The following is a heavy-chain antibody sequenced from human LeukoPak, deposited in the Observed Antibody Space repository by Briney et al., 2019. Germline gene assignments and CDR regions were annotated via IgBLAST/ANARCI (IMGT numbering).Heavy chain of an antibody. D-gene: IGHD3-22*01. V-gene: IGHV4-39*01. CDR3: ARHVRYYYESSGYHYYMDV. CDR1: GGSISSRSYY. Sequence: NASETLSLTCTVSGGSISSRSYYWGWIRQPPGKGLEWIGSIYYSGSTYYKPSLKSRVTISVDTSKNQFSLKLTSVTAADTAVYYCARHVRYYYESSGYHYYMDVWGKGITVTISS. J-gene: IGHJ6*03. CDR2: IYYSGST.